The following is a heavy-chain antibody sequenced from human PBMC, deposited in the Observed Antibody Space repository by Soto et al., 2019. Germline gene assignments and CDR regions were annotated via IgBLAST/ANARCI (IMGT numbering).Heavy chain of an antibody. J-gene: IGHJ4*02. CDR2: ISGSGGRT. Sequence: EVQLLESGGGLVQPVGSLRLSCAASGFTFSSYAMSWVRQAPGKGLEWVSAISGSGGRTYYADSVKGRFTISRDNSKNTLYLQINSLRAEDTAVYYCANPLPYSTDFWGQGTLVIVSS. V-gene: IGHV3-23*01. CDR1: GFTFSSYA. CDR3: ANPLPYSTDF. D-gene: IGHD6-13*01.